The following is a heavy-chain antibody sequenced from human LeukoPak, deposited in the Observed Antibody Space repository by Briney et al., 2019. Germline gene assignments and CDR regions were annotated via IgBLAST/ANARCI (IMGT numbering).Heavy chain of an antibody. D-gene: IGHD5-18*01. Sequence: SETLSLTCTVSGDSISYSYWSWIRQPPGKGLEWIGKIYYSGNTNYNPSLKSRVTISVDTSKNQFSLKLSSVTAADTAVYYCARVRGYSYDSSDFDYWGQGTLVTVSS. CDR1: GDSISYSY. J-gene: IGHJ4*02. V-gene: IGHV4-59*01. CDR3: ARVRGYSYDSSDFDY. CDR2: IYYSGNT.